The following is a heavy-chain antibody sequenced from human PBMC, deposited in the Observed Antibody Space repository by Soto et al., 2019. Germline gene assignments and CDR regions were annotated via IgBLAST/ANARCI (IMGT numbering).Heavy chain of an antibody. V-gene: IGHV4-30-2*01. Sequence: QLQLQESGSGLVKPSQTLSLTCAVSGGSISSGGYSWSWIRQPPGKGLEWIGYIYHSGSTYYNPSLKRRVTISVDRSKNQSSLKLSSVTAADTAVYYCARDLGCSGGSCYSGFDYWGQGTLVTVSS. CDR1: GGSISSGGYS. CDR3: ARDLGCSGGSCYSGFDY. J-gene: IGHJ4*02. CDR2: IYHSGST. D-gene: IGHD2-15*01.